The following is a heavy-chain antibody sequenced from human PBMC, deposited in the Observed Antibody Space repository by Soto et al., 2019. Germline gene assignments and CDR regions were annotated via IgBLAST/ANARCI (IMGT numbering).Heavy chain of an antibody. D-gene: IGHD2-2*01. CDR1: GYTLSSYA. Sequence: QVQLVQSGAEVKKPGASVKVSCKASGYTLSSYALHWVRQGPGQRLEWMGWIDAGSSNTKYSQKFQGRVTITRDTSATTAYMELSSLRYEDTAVYFCARGGSAICDYWGQGTLVIVSS. CDR2: IDAGSSNT. CDR3: ARGGSAICDY. J-gene: IGHJ4*02. V-gene: IGHV1-3*01.